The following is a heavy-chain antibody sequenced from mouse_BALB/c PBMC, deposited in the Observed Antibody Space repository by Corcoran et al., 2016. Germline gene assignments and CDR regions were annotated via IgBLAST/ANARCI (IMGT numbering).Heavy chain of an antibody. CDR1: GYTFTNYY. CDR3: ARGNSLCCYYDMAY. Sequence: QVQLQQSGPELVKPGASVKISCKASGYTFTNYYIHWVKQRPGQGLEWIGWIFPGSGSTKYNEKFKGKATLTADKSSSTAYMLLSSLTSEDSAVYFCARGNSLCCYYDMAYWGQGTSVTVSA. CDR2: IFPGSGST. D-gene: IGHD1-1*01. J-gene: IGHJ3*01. V-gene: IGHV1-75*01.